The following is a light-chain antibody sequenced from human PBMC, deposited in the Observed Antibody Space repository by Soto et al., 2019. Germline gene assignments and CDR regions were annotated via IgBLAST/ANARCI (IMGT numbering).Light chain of an antibody. CDR2: GAS. J-gene: IGKJ1*01. CDR3: QQYNNWPPT. V-gene: IGKV3-15*01. Sequence: EIVMTQSPATLSVSPGERSTLSCRAIQSVSSNFAWYQQKPGKAPRLLIYGASTRATGIPARFSGSGSGTEFTLTISSLPSEDFAVYYCQQYNNWPPTFGQGTKVDIK. CDR1: QSVSSN.